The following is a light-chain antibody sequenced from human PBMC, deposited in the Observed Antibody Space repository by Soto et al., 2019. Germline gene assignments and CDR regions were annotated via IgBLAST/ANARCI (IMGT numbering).Light chain of an antibody. CDR2: GAS. Sequence: PGARVTLSCRASQSVSSSYLTWYQQKPGQAPRLLIYGASTRATGIPARFSGSGSGTDFTLTISSLQPEDFAVYYCQQGYNFRTFGQGTKVDIK. J-gene: IGKJ1*01. CDR1: QSVSSSY. V-gene: IGKV3D-7*01. CDR3: QQGYNFRT.